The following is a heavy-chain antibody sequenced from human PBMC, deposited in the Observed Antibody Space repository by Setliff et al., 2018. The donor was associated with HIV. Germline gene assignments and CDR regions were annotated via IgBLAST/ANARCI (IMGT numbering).Heavy chain of an antibody. D-gene: IGHD7-27*01. CDR1: GFSIDDYA. V-gene: IGHV3-49*03. CDR3: TRSNWGSTPDFDY. CDR2: VRGIAYGGTT. J-gene: IGHJ4*02. Sequence: GGSLRLSCTASGFSIDDYAMNWFRQAPGRGLEWVGLVRGIAYGGTTEYAASVRGRFTISRDDSKSIAYLQMNSLKTEDTAVYYCTRSNWGSTPDFDYWGQGTMVTVSS.